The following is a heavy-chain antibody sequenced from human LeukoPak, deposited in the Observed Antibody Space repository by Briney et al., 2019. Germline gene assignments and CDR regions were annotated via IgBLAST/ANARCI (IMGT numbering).Heavy chain of an antibody. Sequence: TVNPSCKASGYTFTGYYMHCVPQAPGQGLEWMVWINPNSGGTNYAQKFQGRFTMTRDTSISTAYMALSRLRSDDTAVYYCARDEHQLSSLGYYYDMDVWGKGTTVTVSS. J-gene: IGHJ6*03. CDR1: GYTFTGYY. V-gene: IGHV1-2*02. CDR2: INPNSGGT. CDR3: ARDEHQLSSLGYYYDMDV. D-gene: IGHD2-2*01.